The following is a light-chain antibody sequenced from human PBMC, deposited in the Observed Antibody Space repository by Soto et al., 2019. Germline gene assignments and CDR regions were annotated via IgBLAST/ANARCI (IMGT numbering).Light chain of an antibody. V-gene: IGKV1-12*01. CDR3: QQANSVPWT. Sequence: IQMTQSPSSVSASVGDRVILTCRASQRISSWLAWDHQRPGKAPKILIYATSPLETGVPSRSSGSGSGRDFTLTISSLQPEDLGTYFCQQANSVPWTFGQGTKVEVK. CDR2: ATS. CDR1: QRISSW. J-gene: IGKJ1*01.